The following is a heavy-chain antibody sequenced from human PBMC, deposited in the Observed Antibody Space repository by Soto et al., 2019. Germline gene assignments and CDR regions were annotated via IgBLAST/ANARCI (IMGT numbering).Heavy chain of an antibody. Sequence: QEQLVQSGAEVKKPGAPVKVSCKASGYTFTNYNINWVRQATGQGLEWMGWMNPNTGNTGYAEKYQARGTLTRNSSRNTAYMELSGLRSDDTAVHYCARGAASDPSFYYHYMDVWGKGTTVTVSS. CDR3: ARGAASDPSFYYHYMDV. CDR2: MNPNTGNT. J-gene: IGHJ6*03. D-gene: IGHD6-25*01. CDR1: GYTFTNYN. V-gene: IGHV1-8*01.